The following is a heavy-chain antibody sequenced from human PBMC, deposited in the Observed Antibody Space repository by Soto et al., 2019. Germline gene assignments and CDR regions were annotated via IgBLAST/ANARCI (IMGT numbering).Heavy chain of an antibody. CDR3: AKDYGFGGGSCFPY. CDR2: ISGRGDYT. V-gene: IGHV3-23*01. CDR1: GFTFSRFA. D-gene: IGHD2-15*01. Sequence: EVQLLESGGGLVQPGGSLRLSCAASGFTFSRFAMSWVRQAPGKGLEWISAISGRGDYTYYADSVKGRFAISRDNSGNTLYLQMNSLRADDTALYCCAKDYGFGGGSCFPYWGQGTRVTVSA. J-gene: IGHJ4*02.